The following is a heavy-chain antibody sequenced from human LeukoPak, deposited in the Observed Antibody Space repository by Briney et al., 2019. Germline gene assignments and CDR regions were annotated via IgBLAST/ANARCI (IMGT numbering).Heavy chain of an antibody. D-gene: IGHD6-19*01. V-gene: IGHV3-74*01. CDR2: INTDGSST. CDR3: ARGGSGWYYYYYYMDV. J-gene: IGHJ6*03. CDR1: GFTFSSYW. Sequence: PGGSLRLSCAASGFTFSSYWMHWVRQAPGKGLVWVSRINTDGSSTSYADSVKGRFTISRDNAKNTLYLQMNSLRAEDTAVYYCARGGSGWYYYYYYMDVWGKGTTVTVSS.